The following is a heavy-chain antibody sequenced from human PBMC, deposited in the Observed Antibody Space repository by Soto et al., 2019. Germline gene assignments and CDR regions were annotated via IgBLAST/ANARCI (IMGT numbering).Heavy chain of an antibody. CDR3: AREGFSGSYFPN. J-gene: IGHJ1*01. V-gene: IGHV1-69*01. CDR2: IIPLFGTA. Sequence: QVQLVQSGAEVKKPGSSVTISCTASGGTLSSYTFSWVRQAPGQDLEWMGGIIPLFGTADYAQRFQDRLTITADQSTSTAYMELSSLRSEDTAVYYCAREGFSGSYFPNWGQGTLVTVSS. D-gene: IGHD1-26*01. CDR1: GGTLSSYT.